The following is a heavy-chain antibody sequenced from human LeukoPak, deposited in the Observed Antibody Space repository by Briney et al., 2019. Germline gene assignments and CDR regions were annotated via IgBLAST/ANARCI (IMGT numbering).Heavy chain of an antibody. Sequence: GGSLRLSCAASGFTFSSYSMNWVRQAPGKGLEWVSYISSSSSTIYYADSVKGRFTISRDNSKNTLYLQMNSLRVEDTALYYCARDGAVGQLVPFDYWGQGTLVTVSS. D-gene: IGHD6-6*01. CDR3: ARDGAVGQLVPFDY. CDR2: ISSSSSTI. CDR1: GFTFSSYS. V-gene: IGHV3-48*01. J-gene: IGHJ4*02.